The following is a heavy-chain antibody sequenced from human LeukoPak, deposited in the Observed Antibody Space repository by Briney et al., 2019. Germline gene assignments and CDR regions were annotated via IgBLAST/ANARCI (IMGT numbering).Heavy chain of an antibody. V-gene: IGHV3-30-3*01. D-gene: IGHD1-26*01. CDR2: ISYHGSNK. Sequence: GGSLRLSCAASGFTFSSYAMHWVRQAPDKGLEWVAVISYHGSNKYYADSVKGRFTISRDNSQNTLYLQMNSLRAEDTAVYYCAKVYGGSYYGDYWGQGTLVTVSS. CDR1: GFTFSSYA. J-gene: IGHJ4*02. CDR3: AKVYGGSYYGDY.